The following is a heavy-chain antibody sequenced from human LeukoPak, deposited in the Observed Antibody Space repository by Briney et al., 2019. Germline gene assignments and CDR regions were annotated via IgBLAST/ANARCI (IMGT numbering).Heavy chain of an antibody. Sequence: SETLSLTCAVSGGSISSCNWWSWVRQPPGKGLEWIGEIHHSGSTNYNPSLKSRVTISVDKSRNQFSLKLSSVTAADTAVYYCARLYSSGWSVDYWGQGTLVTVSS. CDR1: GGSISSCNW. CDR2: IHHSGST. J-gene: IGHJ4*02. CDR3: ARLYSSGWSVDY. D-gene: IGHD6-19*01. V-gene: IGHV4-4*02.